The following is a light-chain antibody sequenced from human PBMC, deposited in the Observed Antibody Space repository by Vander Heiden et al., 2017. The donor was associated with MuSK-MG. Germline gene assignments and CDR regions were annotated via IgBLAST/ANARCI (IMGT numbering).Light chain of an antibody. CDR1: QSIRSY. J-gene: IGKJ1*01. CDR2: AAS. Sequence: DIQMTQSPSSLSASVGDRVTITCRASQSIRSYLNWFQQKPGKAPKLLINAASTLQSGVPSRFSGSGYGKDFTLTISSRQPEDFALYYCQQNDGSPPRAFGQGTKVXIK. V-gene: IGKV1-39*01. CDR3: QQNDGSPPRA.